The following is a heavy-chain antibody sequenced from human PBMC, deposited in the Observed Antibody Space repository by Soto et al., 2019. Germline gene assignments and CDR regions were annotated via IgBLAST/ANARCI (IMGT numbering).Heavy chain of an antibody. CDR3: ARRGWVTTGWFDP. J-gene: IGHJ5*02. Sequence: QVQLQESGPGLVKPSGTLSLTCAVSSGSISSSNWWRWVRQPPGKGREWIGEIYHSGSTNYNPSLKSRVTISVDKSKNQLSLKLSSVTAADTAVYYFARRGWVTTGWFDPWGQGTLVTVSS. CDR1: SGSISSSNW. V-gene: IGHV4-4*02. D-gene: IGHD1-1*01. CDR2: IYHSGST.